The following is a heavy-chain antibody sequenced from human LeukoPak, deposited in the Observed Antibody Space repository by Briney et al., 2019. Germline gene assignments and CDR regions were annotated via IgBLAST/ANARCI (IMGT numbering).Heavy chain of an antibody. CDR1: EDSVSNSRW. CDR3: ARSLAVAGEFDD. J-gene: IGHJ4*02. D-gene: IGHD6-19*01. CDR2: IYRDGNA. V-gene: IGHV4/OR15-8*02. Sequence: SETLSLTCDVSEDSVSNSRWWSWVRQSPGKGLEWIAEIYRDGNAGYNPSLRGRVTISMDKSRNQFSLTLHSVTAADTAMYYCARSLAVAGEFDDWGQGILVTVSS.